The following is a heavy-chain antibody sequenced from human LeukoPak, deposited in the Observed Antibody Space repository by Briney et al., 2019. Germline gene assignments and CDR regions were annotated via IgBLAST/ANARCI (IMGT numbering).Heavy chain of an antibody. D-gene: IGHD2-2*01. J-gene: IGHJ4*02. Sequence: QAGGALRLSCAPSGFTFSRYWMSWVRQAPGKGLDWVANIKEEGSETYYVESLKGRFTISRDNAKDSLYMQMNSLRAEDTAVYYCARDLGGSTTPGLDYWGQETLVTVSS. CDR1: GFTFSRYW. CDR2: IKEEGSET. CDR3: ARDLGGSTTPGLDY. V-gene: IGHV3-7*04.